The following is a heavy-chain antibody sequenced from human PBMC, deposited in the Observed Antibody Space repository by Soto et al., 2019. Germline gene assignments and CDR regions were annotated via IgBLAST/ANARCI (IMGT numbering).Heavy chain of an antibody. CDR2: INPNGGVT. D-gene: IGHD5-12*01. CDR1: GDSFNDYY. J-gene: IGHJ6*03. Sequence: QVQLVQSGAEVRKPGASVTVSCRSSGDSFNDYYIHWVRQAPGQGFEWMGWINPNGGVTKYAQKFQGWVSMTSDPSIRTVYMQLSRLRSDDTAVYYWARESGGATATLDYDYFYMDVWGTGTTVTVSS. V-gene: IGHV1-2*04. CDR3: ARESGGATATLDYDYFYMDV.